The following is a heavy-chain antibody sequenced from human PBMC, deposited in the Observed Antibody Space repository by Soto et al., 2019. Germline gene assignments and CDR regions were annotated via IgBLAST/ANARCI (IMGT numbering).Heavy chain of an antibody. Sequence: GGSLRLSCTASGFTFNNYDMHWVRQATGKGLEWLSGIGAAGDTYYPGAVNGRFTISSDNARNSLYLQMNSLSAADTAVYYCVRGVLGPGDYYYGMDVWGQGTTVTVSS. CDR3: VRGVLGPGDYYYGMDV. CDR1: GFTFNNYD. D-gene: IGHD1-1*01. CDR2: IGAAGDT. J-gene: IGHJ6*02. V-gene: IGHV3-13*01.